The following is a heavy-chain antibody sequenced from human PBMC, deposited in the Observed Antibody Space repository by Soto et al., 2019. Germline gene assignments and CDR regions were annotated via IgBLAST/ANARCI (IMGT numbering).Heavy chain of an antibody. CDR3: AAIKANYYDSRGSWFDP. CDR2: INAGNGNT. Sequence: GASVKVSCKASGYTFTSYAMHWVRQAPGQRLEWMGWINAGNGNTKYSQKFQGRVTITRDTSASTAYMELSGLRSEDTAVYYCAAIKANYYDSRGSWFDPWGQGTLVTVSS. CDR1: GYTFTSYA. V-gene: IGHV1-3*01. D-gene: IGHD3-22*01. J-gene: IGHJ5*02.